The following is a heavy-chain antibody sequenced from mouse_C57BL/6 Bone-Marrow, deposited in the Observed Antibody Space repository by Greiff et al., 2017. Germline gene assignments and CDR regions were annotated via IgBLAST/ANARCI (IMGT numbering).Heavy chain of an antibody. D-gene: IGHD2-4*01. J-gene: IGHJ3*01. CDR1: GFSLTSYG. CDR3: ARPSDYVWFAY. Sequence: VQLVESGPGLVQPSQSLSITCTVSGFSLTSYGVHWVRQSPGKGLEWLGVIWSGGSTDYNAAFISRLSISKDNSKSQVFFKMNSLQADDTAIYYCARPSDYVWFAYWGQGTLVTVSA. V-gene: IGHV2-2*01. CDR2: IWSGGST.